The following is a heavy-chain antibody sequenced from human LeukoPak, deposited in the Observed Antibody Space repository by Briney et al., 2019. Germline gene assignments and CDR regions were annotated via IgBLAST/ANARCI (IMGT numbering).Heavy chain of an antibody. Sequence: PGGSLRLSCAASGFTFSSYSMNWVRQAPGKGLEWVSSISSSSSYIYYADSVKGRFTISRDNARNSLYLQMNSLRVDDTAIYYCARAPSTTITRGVNHHLFDYWGQGALVTVSS. CDR1: GFTFSSYS. J-gene: IGHJ4*02. CDR3: ARAPSTTITRGVNHHLFDY. V-gene: IGHV3-21*01. D-gene: IGHD3-10*01. CDR2: ISSSSSYI.